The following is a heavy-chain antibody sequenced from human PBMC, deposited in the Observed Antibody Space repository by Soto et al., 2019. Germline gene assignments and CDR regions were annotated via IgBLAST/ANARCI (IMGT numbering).Heavy chain of an antibody. D-gene: IGHD6-13*01. CDR2: IYSGGRN. CDR1: GGSISSFY. V-gene: IGHV4-4*07. Sequence: QVQLQESGPGLVKPSETLSLTCTVSGGSISSFYWSWIRQPAGKGLEWIGRIYSGGRNNYNTSLKSRVTMSGDTSKTQFSLRLSSVDAADTAMYYCARGSSRWDYWGQGTLVTVSS. J-gene: IGHJ4*02. CDR3: ARGSSRWDY.